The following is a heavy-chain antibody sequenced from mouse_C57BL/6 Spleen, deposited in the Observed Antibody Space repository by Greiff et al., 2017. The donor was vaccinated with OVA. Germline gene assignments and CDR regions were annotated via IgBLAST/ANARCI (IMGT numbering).Heavy chain of an antibody. J-gene: IGHJ4*01. Sequence: EVQLQQSGPELVKPGASVKISCKASGYSFTGYYMNWVKQSPEKSLEWIGEINPSTGGTTYNQKFKAKATLTVDKSSSTAYMQLKSLTSEDSAVYYGARLFWINTVVGYAMDYWGQGTSVTVSS. CDR2: INPSTGGT. V-gene: IGHV1-42*01. CDR1: GYSFTGYY. D-gene: IGHD1-1*01. CDR3: ARLFWINTVVGYAMDY.